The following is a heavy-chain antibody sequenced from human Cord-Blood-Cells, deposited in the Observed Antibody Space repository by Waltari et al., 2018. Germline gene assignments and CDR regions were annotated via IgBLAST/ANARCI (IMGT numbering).Heavy chain of an antibody. D-gene: IGHD6-13*01. J-gene: IGHJ3*02. V-gene: IGHV1-8*03. CDR3: ARVGYSSSWYAFDI. CDR1: GYTFTSYD. CDR2: MNPNSGNT. Sequence: QVQLVQSGAEVKKPGASVKVSCKASGYTFTSYDINWVRQATGQGLEWMGSMNPNSGNTGYAQKFQGRVTITRNTSISTAYMGLSSLRSEDTAVYYCARVGYSSSWYAFDIWGQGTMVTVSS.